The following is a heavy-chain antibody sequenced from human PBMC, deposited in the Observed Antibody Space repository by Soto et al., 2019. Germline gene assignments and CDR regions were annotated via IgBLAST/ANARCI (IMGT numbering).Heavy chain of an antibody. Sequence: PGGSLRLSCAASGFTFSSYSMNWVRQAPGKGLEWVSSISSSSSYIYYADSVKGRFTISRDNAKNSLYLQMNSLRAEDTAVYYCARDKSSSFGVGWFDPWGQGTLVTVSS. V-gene: IGHV3-21*01. CDR2: ISSSSSYI. CDR3: ARDKSSSFGVGWFDP. D-gene: IGHD6-6*01. CDR1: GFTFSSYS. J-gene: IGHJ5*02.